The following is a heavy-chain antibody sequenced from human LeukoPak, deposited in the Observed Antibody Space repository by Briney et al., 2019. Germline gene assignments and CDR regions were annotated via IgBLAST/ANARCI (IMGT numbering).Heavy chain of an antibody. D-gene: IGHD3-10*01. CDR3: AKDRRAGSYDY. Sequence: GGSLRLSCAASGFTFSSYWMHWVRQAPGKGLVWVSRINSDGSSTSYADSVKGRFTISRDNSKNTLYLQMNSLRAEDTAVYYCAKDRRAGSYDYWGQGTLVTVSS. CDR1: GFTFSSYW. V-gene: IGHV3-74*01. J-gene: IGHJ4*02. CDR2: INSDGSST.